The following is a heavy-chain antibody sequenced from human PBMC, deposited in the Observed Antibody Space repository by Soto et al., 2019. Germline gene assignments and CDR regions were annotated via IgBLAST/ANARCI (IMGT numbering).Heavy chain of an antibody. CDR1: GFAFTSSA. Sequence: ASVKVSWKDSGFAFTSSALQCVRQARGQLLEWXGWIVVGNGNTNYAQKFQERVTITRDMSTSTAYMELSSLRSDATAVYYCAAAQRGTVGATEPWGQGTMVT. V-gene: IGHV1-58*01. D-gene: IGHD1-26*01. CDR3: AAAQRGTVGATEP. CDR2: IVVGNGNT. J-gene: IGHJ3*01.